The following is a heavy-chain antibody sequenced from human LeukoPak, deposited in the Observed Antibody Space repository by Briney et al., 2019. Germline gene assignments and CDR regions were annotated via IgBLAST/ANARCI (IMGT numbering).Heavy chain of an antibody. V-gene: IGHV1-46*01. CDR3: ARWGIKAVPAAHGYGLDY. CDR2: INPSGGST. CDR1: GYTFTSYY. Sequence: ASVKVSCKASGYTFTSYYMHWVRQAPGQGLEWMGIINPSGGSTSYAQKFQGRVTMTRDTSTSTVYMELSSLRSEDTAVYYCARWGIKAVPAAHGYGLDYWGQGTLVTVSS. J-gene: IGHJ4*02. D-gene: IGHD2-2*01.